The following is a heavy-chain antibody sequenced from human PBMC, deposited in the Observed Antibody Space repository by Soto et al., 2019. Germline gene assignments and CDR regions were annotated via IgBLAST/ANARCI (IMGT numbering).Heavy chain of an antibody. CDR3: ARSYGDYGSYAFDI. V-gene: IGHV4-34*01. Sequence: SETLSLTCAVYGGSFSGYYWSWIRQPPGKGLEWIGEINHSGSTNYNPSLKSRVTISVDTSKNQFSLKLSSVTAADTAVYYCARSYGDYGSYAFDIWGQGTMVTVSS. CDR1: GGSFSGYY. J-gene: IGHJ3*02. CDR2: INHSGST. D-gene: IGHD4-17*01.